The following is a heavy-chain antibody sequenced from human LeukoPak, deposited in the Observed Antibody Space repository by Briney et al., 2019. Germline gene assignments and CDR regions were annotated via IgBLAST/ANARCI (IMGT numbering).Heavy chain of an antibody. CDR1: GFTFSDAW. V-gene: IGHV3-15*01. CDR3: TTRRQDGW. J-gene: IGHJ4*02. CDR2: IKSESDGGTI. Sequence: GGSLRLSCVGSGFTFSDAWMSWVRQAPGKGLEWAGRIKSESDGGTIDYAAPVKGRFTISRDDSRNTLYLQMNSLKTEDTAVYYYTTRRQDGWWGQGTLVTVS. D-gene: IGHD2-15*01.